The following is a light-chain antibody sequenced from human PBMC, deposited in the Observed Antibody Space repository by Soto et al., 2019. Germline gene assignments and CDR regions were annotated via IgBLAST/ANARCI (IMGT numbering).Light chain of an antibody. Sequence: DIQMTQSPSTLSASVGDRVTITCRSSQNIGTWLAWAHQKPGKAPKLLIYKASTSEAGVPSRSRGSGSGTEFTLTSSSLQPDDFASYYGQQFNSYSQWTFGQGTKVEIK. CDR1: QNIGTW. V-gene: IGKV1-5*03. CDR3: QQFNSYSQWT. J-gene: IGKJ1*01. CDR2: KAS.